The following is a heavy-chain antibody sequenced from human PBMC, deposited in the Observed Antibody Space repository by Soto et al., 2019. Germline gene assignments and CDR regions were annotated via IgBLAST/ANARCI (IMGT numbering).Heavy chain of an antibody. V-gene: IGHV3-23*01. CDR2: ISGSGGTT. Sequence: GGSLRLSCAASGFTFSRYAMSWVRQAPGKGLEWVSGISGSGGTTYYADSVKGRLTISRDNSKNTLQLQMDSLTAEDTALYYCAKGNVGVTSAMDVWGQGTTVTVSS. D-gene: IGHD1-26*01. J-gene: IGHJ6*02. CDR1: GFTFSRYA. CDR3: AKGNVGVTSAMDV.